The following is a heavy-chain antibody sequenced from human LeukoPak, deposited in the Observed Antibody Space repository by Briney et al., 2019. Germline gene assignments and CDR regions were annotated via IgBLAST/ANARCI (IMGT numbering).Heavy chain of an antibody. CDR2: INPNSGGT. Sequence: ASVKVSCKASGYTFTGYYMHWVRQAPGQGPEWMGWINPNSGGTNYAQKFQGRVTMTRDTSISTAYMELSRLRSDDTAVYYCARGSPLGYCTNGVCQSFDYWGQGTLVTVSS. V-gene: IGHV1-2*02. CDR3: ARGSPLGYCTNGVCQSFDY. D-gene: IGHD2-8*01. CDR1: GYTFTGYY. J-gene: IGHJ4*02.